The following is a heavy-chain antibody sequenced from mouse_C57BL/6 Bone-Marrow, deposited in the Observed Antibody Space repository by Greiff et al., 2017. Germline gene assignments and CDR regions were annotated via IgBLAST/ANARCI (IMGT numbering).Heavy chain of an antibody. CDR2: IDPENGDT. Sequence: VHVKQSGAELVRPGASVKLSCTASGFNIKDDYMHWVKQRPEQGLEWIGWIDPENGDTEYASKFQGKATITVGTSSNTAYLQLSSLTSEDTAVYYCTRIAYWGQGTLVTVSA. V-gene: IGHV14-4*01. CDR1: GFNIKDDY. J-gene: IGHJ3*01. CDR3: TRIAY.